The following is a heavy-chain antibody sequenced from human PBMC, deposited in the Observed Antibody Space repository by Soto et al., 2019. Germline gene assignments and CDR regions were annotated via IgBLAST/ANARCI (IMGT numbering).Heavy chain of an antibody. CDR1: GYTFTNYY. V-gene: IGHV1-46*01. D-gene: IGHD2-8*01. CDR2: INPSGGRT. CDR3: ASLGYCGNGACNGPYYGMDV. Sequence: ASVKVSCKASGYTFTNYYMHWVRQAPGQGLEWMGIINPSGGRTNYTQKFQGRVTMTRDTSTSTVYMELSSLRSEDTAVYYCASLGYCGNGACNGPYYGMDVWGQGTTVTVSS. J-gene: IGHJ6*02.